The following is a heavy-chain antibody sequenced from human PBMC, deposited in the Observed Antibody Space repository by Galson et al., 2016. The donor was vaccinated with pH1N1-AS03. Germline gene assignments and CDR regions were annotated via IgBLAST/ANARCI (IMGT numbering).Heavy chain of an antibody. Sequence: PALVKPTQTLTVTCTFSGFSLTTSGMCVSWIRQPPGKALEWLARIDWDDDKYYTTSLKTRLTISQDTSKNQVVLTMTVMDPVDTATYYCARGYSGSYFHWFDPWGQGTLVTVSS. D-gene: IGHD1-26*01. V-gene: IGHV2-70*11. CDR3: ARGYSGSYFHWFDP. CDR2: IDWDDDK. J-gene: IGHJ5*02. CDR1: GFSLTTSGMC.